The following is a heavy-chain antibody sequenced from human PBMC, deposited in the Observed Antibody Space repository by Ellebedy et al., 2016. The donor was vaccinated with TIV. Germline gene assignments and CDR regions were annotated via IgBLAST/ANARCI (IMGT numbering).Heavy chain of an antibody. CDR2: ISYSGDLM. CDR3: ARLGVIAAAGASDY. J-gene: IGHJ4*02. CDR1: GFTFSGYY. D-gene: IGHD6-13*01. Sequence: GESLKISCAASGFTFSGYYMSWFRQAPGKGPEWVSYISYSGDLMYYADPVEGRFTTSRDNAGNSLYLQMNSLRAEDTAVYYCARLGVIAAAGASDYWGQGTLVNVSS. V-gene: IGHV3-11*01.